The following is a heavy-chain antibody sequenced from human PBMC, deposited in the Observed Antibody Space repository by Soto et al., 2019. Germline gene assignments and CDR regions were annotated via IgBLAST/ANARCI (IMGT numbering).Heavy chain of an antibody. CDR1: GFTFSSYG. CDR2: ISYDGSNK. CDR3: AKDRLAGGFDY. Sequence: PGGSLRLSCAASGFTFSSYGMHWVRQAPGKGLEWVAVISYDGSNKYYTDSVKGRFTISRDNSRNTVYLQMNSLRADDTAVYYCAKDRLAGGFDYCGQGTLVTVSS. V-gene: IGHV3-30*18. J-gene: IGHJ4*02. D-gene: IGHD3-16*01.